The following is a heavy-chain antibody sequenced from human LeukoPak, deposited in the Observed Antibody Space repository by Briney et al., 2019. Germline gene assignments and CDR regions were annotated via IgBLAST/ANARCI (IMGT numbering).Heavy chain of an antibody. CDR2: IYYSGST. CDR1: GGSISSGVYS. Sequence: SETLSLTCAVSGGSISSGVYSWSWIRQPPGKGLEWIGSIYYSGSTNYNPSLKSRVTISVDTSKNQFSLKLSSVTAADTAVYYCARGVKPFQYYYYGMDVWGQGTTVTVSS. D-gene: IGHD2-21*01. J-gene: IGHJ6*02. CDR3: ARGVKPFQYYYYGMDV. V-gene: IGHV4-61*08.